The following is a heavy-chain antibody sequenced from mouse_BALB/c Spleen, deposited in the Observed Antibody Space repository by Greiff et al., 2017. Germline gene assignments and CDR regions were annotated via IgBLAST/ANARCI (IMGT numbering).Heavy chain of an antibody. Sequence: EVQGVESGGGLVQPGGSRKLSCAASGFTFSSFGMHWVRQAPEKGLEWVAYISSGSSTIYYADTVKGRFTISRDNPKNTLFLQMTSLRSEDTAMYYCARDSRTAWFAYWGQGTLVTVSA. CDR2: ISSGSSTI. D-gene: IGHD1-1*01. V-gene: IGHV5-17*02. CDR1: GFTFSSFG. J-gene: IGHJ3*01. CDR3: ARDSRTAWFAY.